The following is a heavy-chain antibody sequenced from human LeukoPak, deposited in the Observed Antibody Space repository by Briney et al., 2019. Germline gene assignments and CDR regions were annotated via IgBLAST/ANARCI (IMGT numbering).Heavy chain of an antibody. CDR1: GGSISSYY. Sequence: SETLSLTCTVSGGSISSYYWSWIRQPPGKGLEWIGYIYYSGSTNYNPSLKSRVTISVDTSKNQFSLKLSSVTAADTAVYYCARLGLYCSSTSCLYFDYWGQGTLVTVSS. V-gene: IGHV4-59*08. J-gene: IGHJ4*02. D-gene: IGHD2-2*01. CDR3: ARLGLYCSSTSCLYFDY. CDR2: IYYSGST.